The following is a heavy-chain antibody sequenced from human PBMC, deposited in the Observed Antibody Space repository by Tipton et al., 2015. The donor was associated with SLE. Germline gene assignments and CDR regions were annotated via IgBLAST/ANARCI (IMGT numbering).Heavy chain of an antibody. CDR3: ARLTAITIFNNWFDP. CDR2: INHSGKS. D-gene: IGHD3-9*01. V-gene: IGHV4-34*01. J-gene: IGHJ5*02. CDR1: GGSFSSYS. Sequence: TLSLTCAVYGGSFSSYSWSWIRQPPGKGLEWIGEINHSGKSSYNPALKSRVIISVDTSKNQFSLKLSSVTAADTAVYYRARLTAITIFNNWFDPWGQGTLVTVSS.